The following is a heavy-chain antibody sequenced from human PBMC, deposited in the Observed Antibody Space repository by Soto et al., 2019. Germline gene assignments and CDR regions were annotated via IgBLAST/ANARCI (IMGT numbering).Heavy chain of an antibody. D-gene: IGHD3-10*01. V-gene: IGHV3-33*01. CDR1: GFTFSSYG. CDR3: ARDRGIYGSGSYYPRYYFDY. CDR2: IWDDGSNK. Sequence: QVQLVESGGGVVQPGRSLRLSCAASGFTFSSYGMHWVRQAPGKGLEWVAVIWDDGSNKYYADSVKGRFTISRDNSKNTLYLQMNSLRAEDTAVYYCARDRGIYGSGSYYPRYYFDYWGQGTLVTVSS. J-gene: IGHJ4*02.